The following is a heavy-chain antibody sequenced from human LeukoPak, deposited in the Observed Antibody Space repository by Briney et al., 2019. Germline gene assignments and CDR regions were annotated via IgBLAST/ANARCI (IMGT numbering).Heavy chain of an antibody. V-gene: IGHV4-4*07. Sequence: SETLSLTCTVSGGSISSYYYSWIRQPAGKGLEWIGRIHTSGITNYNPSLKSRVTMSVDTSKNQFSLKLSSVTAADTAVYYCARTHPRAGYCSGGSCYEDYWGQGTLSPSPQ. CDR3: ARTHPRAGYCSGGSCYEDY. CDR1: GGSISSYY. J-gene: IGHJ4*02. D-gene: IGHD2-15*01. CDR2: IHTSGIT.